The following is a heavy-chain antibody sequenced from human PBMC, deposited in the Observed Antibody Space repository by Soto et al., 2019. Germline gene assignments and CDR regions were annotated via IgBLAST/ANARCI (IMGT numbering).Heavy chain of an antibody. CDR3: AGDRDPSGYDLEGEGHADY. Sequence: QVQLVQSGAEVKKPGSSVKVSCKASGGTFSSYAISWVRQAPGQGLEWMGGIIPIFGTANYAQKFQGRVTITADESTSTAYMELSSLRSEDTAVYYCAGDRDPSGYDLEGEGHADYWGQGTLVTVSS. J-gene: IGHJ4*02. V-gene: IGHV1-69*12. CDR2: IIPIFGTA. CDR1: GGTFSSYA. D-gene: IGHD5-12*01.